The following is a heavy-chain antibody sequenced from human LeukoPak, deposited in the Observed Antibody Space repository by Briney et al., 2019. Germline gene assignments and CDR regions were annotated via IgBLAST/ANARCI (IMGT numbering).Heavy chain of an antibody. Sequence: GGSLRLSCAASGFTFHYFTMNWVRQAPGKGLEWVSSISSSSSYIYCADSVKGRFTISRDNAKNSLYLQMNSLRAEDTAVYYCAKDGVYGPGCCYYFDYWGQGTLVTVSS. CDR3: AKDGVYGPGCCYYFDY. J-gene: IGHJ4*02. CDR1: GFTFHYFT. V-gene: IGHV3-21*01. D-gene: IGHD3-10*01. CDR2: ISSSSSYI.